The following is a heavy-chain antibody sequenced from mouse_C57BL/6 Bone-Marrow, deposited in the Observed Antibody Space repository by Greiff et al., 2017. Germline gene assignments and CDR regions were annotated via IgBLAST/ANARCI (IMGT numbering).Heavy chain of an antibody. V-gene: IGHV1-76*01. CDR1: GYTFTDYY. D-gene: IGHD1-1*01. CDR2: IYPGSGNT. J-gene: IGHJ4*01. Sequence: QVQLQQSGAELVRPGASVKLSCKASGYTFTDYYINWVKQRPGQGLEWIARIYPGSGNTYYNEKFKGKDTLTAEKSSSPAYMQLSSLTSEDSAVYFCARESSTVVATSAMDYWGQGTSVTVSS. CDR3: ARESSTVVATSAMDY.